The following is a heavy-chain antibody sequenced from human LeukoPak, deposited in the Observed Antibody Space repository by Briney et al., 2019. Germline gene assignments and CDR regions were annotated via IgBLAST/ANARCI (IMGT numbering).Heavy chain of an antibody. CDR2: IYNDGRT. D-gene: IGHD3-22*01. J-gene: IGHJ3*02. Sequence: GRSLRLSCAGSGCTVTNKYMTWVRHAPGKGLEWVSLIYNDGRTYYADSVKGRCTISRDNLKNVLYLQMNSRKVEDTALYYCARGLFLSGYLDAFDIWGQGTVVTVSS. CDR1: GCTVTNKY. V-gene: IGHV3-53*01. CDR3: ARGLFLSGYLDAFDI.